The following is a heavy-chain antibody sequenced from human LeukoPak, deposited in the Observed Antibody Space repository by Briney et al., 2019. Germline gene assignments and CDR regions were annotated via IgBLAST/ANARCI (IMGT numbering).Heavy chain of an antibody. Sequence: SETLSLTCTVSGGSINNGGYYWSWIRQHPGKGLEWIGYIYYSGSTYYNPSLKSRVTISVDTSKNQFSLKLSSVTAADTAVYYCASGLCGGDCPWGQGTLVTVSS. V-gene: IGHV4-31*03. CDR3: ASGLCGGDCP. CDR1: GGSINNGGYY. CDR2: IYYSGST. D-gene: IGHD2-21*02. J-gene: IGHJ5*02.